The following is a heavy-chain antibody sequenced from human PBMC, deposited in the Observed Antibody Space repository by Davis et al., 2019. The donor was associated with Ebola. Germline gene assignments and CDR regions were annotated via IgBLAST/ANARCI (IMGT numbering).Heavy chain of an antibody. Sequence: ASVKVSCKASGYTCTSYGISGVRQAPGQGLDWMGWISAYNGNTNYAQKLQGRVTMTTDTSTRTAYMELRRLRSDDTAVYYCARDEGRGGAYPDYWGQGTLVTVSS. CDR3: ARDEGRGGAYPDY. CDR2: ISAYNGNT. J-gene: IGHJ4*02. CDR1: GYTCTSYG. D-gene: IGHD3-10*01. V-gene: IGHV1-18*01.